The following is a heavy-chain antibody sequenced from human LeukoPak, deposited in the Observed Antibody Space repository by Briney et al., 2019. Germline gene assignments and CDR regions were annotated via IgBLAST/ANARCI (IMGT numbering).Heavy chain of an antibody. CDR1: GFTFDDYA. V-gene: IGHV3-66*01. Sequence: GRSLRLSCAASGFTFDDYAMHWVRQAPGKGLEWVSVIYSGGSTYYADSVKGRFTISRDNSKNTLYLQMNSLRAEDTAVYYCARVGGSILDVLFYYYGMDVWGQGTTVTVSS. CDR2: IYSGGST. J-gene: IGHJ6*02. CDR3: ARVGGSILDVLFYYYGMDV. D-gene: IGHD2-15*01.